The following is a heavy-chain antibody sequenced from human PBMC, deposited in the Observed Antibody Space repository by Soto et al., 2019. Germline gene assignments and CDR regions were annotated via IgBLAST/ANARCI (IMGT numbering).Heavy chain of an antibody. V-gene: IGHV3-48*03. CDR2: ISSSGSTI. CDR1: GFSFNTYE. J-gene: IGHJ4*02. D-gene: IGHD1-26*01. Sequence: GGSLRLSCAASGFSFNTYEMNWVRQAPGKGLEWVSYISSSGSTIYYADSVKGRFTVSRDNGKNSLYLQKNSLRAEDTAVYYCAYGGSCDYWGQGTQVTVSS. CDR3: AYGGSCDY.